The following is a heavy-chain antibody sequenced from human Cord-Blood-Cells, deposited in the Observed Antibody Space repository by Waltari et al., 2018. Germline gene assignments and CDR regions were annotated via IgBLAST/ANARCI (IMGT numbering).Heavy chain of an antibody. CDR2: IYTSGST. D-gene: IGHD6-19*01. Sequence: QVQLQESGPGLVKPSETLSLTCTVSGGSISSYYWSWIRQPAGKGLEWIGRIYTSGSTNYDPSLKSRVTMSVDTSKNQFSLKLSSVTAADTAVYYCARDSSGWYYYYYYMDVWGKGTTVTVSS. CDR3: ARDSSGWYYYYYYMDV. V-gene: IGHV4-4*07. J-gene: IGHJ6*03. CDR1: GGSISSYY.